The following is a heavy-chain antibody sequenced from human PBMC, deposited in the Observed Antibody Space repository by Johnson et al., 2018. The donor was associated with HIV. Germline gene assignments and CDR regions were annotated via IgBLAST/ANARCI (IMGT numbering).Heavy chain of an antibody. D-gene: IGHD2-2*01. CDR3: ARRNAGGAFDI. Sequence: VQLVESGGGLVQPGRSLRLSCAASGFTFDDYAMHWVRQAPGKGLEWVSGISWNSGSIGYADSVKGRFTISRDNAKNSLYLQMNSLRAEDTAVYYCARRNAGGAFDIWGQGTMVTVSS. CDR2: ISWNSGSI. V-gene: IGHV3-9*01. J-gene: IGHJ3*02. CDR1: GFTFDDYA.